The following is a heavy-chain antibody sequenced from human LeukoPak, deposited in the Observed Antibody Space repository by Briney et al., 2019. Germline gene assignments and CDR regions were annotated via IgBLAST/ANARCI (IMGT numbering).Heavy chain of an antibody. CDR1: GYTFTGYY. Sequence: GASVKVSCKASGYTFTGYYMHWVRQAPGQGLEWMERINPNSGGTNYAQKFQGRVTMTRDTSISTAYMELSRLRSDDTAVYYCARASSGWYFLDYWGQGTLVTVSS. D-gene: IGHD6-19*01. J-gene: IGHJ4*02. CDR2: INPNSGGT. CDR3: ARASSGWYFLDY. V-gene: IGHV1-2*06.